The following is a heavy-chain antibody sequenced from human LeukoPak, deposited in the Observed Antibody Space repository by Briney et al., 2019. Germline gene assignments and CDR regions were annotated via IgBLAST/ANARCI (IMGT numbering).Heavy chain of an antibody. CDR2: IYYSGST. CDR3: ARAPTTVVTPYWYFDL. D-gene: IGHD4-23*01. V-gene: IGHV4-31*03. CDR1: GGSISSGGYY. J-gene: IGHJ2*01. Sequence: PSETLSLTCTVSGGSISSGGYYWSWIRQHPGKGLEWIGYIYYSGSTNYNPSLKSRVTISVDTSKNQFSLKLSSVTAADTAVYYCARAPTTVVTPYWYFDLWGRGTLVTVSS.